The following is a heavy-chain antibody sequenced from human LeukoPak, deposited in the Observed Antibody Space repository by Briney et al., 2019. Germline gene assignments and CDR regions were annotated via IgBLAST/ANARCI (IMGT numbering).Heavy chain of an antibody. D-gene: IGHD6-19*01. Sequence: GGSLRLSCAASGFTFSSYSMNWVRQAPGKGLEWVGRIKSKTDGGTTDYAAPVKGRFTISRDDSKNTLYLQMNSLKTEDTAVYYCTTGGGWYEFFDYWGQGTLVTVSS. V-gene: IGHV3-15*07. CDR1: GFTFSSYS. CDR3: TTGGGWYEFFDY. CDR2: IKSKTDGGTT. J-gene: IGHJ4*02.